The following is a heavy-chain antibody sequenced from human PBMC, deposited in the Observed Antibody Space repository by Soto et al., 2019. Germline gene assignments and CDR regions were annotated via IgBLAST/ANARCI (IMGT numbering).Heavy chain of an antibody. D-gene: IGHD3-16*01. CDR3: AHSDIPTTQGEDWCDP. CDR1: GFSHSTSGVG. J-gene: IGHJ5*02. CDR2: IYWDDDK. Sequence: QITLKEYGPPLVKPTQTLTLTCNFSGFSHSTSGVGVGWIRQPPGKALEWLALIYWDDDKRYSPSLKSRLTITMDTSKNLVVLTMTNMDPVDTATYYCAHSDIPTTQGEDWCDPWGQGTLVTVSS. V-gene: IGHV2-5*02.